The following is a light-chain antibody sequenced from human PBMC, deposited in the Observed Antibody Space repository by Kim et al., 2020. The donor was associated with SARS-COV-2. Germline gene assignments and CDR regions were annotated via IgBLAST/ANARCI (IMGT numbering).Light chain of an antibody. V-gene: IGKV1-39*01. CDR3: QQSYRAPCT. CDR1: QSIHSY. J-gene: IGKJ2*02. CDR2: AAS. Sequence: DIQMTQSSSSLSASVGDRITITCRASQSIHSYLNWYQQKPGEAPKVLIYAASRLQSVVPSRFSGSGSGTDFTLTISSLQPEDFTSYFCQQSYRAPCTFGKGTKLEI.